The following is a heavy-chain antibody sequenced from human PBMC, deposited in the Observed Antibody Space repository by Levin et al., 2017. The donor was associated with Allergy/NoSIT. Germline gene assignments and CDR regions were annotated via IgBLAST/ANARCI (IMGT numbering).Heavy chain of an antibody. CDR2: ITAGTTT. D-gene: IGHD5-18*01. Sequence: SCATSGFIFSSSDVTWVRQAPGQGLEWVSHITAGTTTLYADSVRGRFTISRHNAKDSLYLQMNSLRAEDTAIYDCAAERWYGYGIDYWGQGTVVAVSS. CDR3: AAERWYGYGIDY. CDR1: GFIFSSSD. V-gene: IGHV3-48*03. J-gene: IGHJ4*02.